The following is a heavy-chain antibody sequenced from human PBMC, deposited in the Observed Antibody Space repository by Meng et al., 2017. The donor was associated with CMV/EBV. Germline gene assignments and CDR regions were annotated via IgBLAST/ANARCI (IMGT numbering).Heavy chain of an antibody. V-gene: IGHV4-39*07. CDR2: IYYSGST. CDR3: ARYYYDSSGYFDY. Sequence: LPLQSSAAFHVNSPETPFSYCTASVGVSSSSSYYWGWIRQPPGKGLEWIGSIYYSGSTYYNPSLKSRVTISVDTSKNQFSLKLSSVTAAYTAVYYCARYYYDSSGYFDYWGQGTLVTVSS. J-gene: IGHJ4*02. D-gene: IGHD3-22*01. CDR1: VGVSSSSSYY.